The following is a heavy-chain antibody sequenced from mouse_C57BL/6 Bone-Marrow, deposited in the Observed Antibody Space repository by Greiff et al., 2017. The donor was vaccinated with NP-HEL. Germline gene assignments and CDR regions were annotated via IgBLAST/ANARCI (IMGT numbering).Heavy chain of an antibody. CDR1: GFTFSDYG. CDR3: GENYGYDDPWLDY. CDR2: ISSGSSTI. V-gene: IGHV5-17*01. J-gene: IGHJ4*01. Sequence: EVQRVESGGGLVKPGGSLKLSCAASGFTFSDYGMHWVRQAPEKGLEWVAYISSGSSTIYYADTVKGRFTISRDNAKNTLFLQMTSLRSEDTAMYYCGENYGYDDPWLDYWGQGTSVTVSS. D-gene: IGHD2-2*01.